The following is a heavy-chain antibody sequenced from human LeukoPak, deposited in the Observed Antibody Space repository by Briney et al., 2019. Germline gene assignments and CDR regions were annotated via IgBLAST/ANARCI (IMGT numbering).Heavy chain of an antibody. Sequence: PGGSLRLSCSASGFSFTSYAMNWVRQPPGKGLEWVSSITTGSSYIYYADSARGRFSVSRDNAKNSLYLEMNSLRAEDTAVYYCARVEATTARSYYYYYMDVWGKGTTVTVSS. CDR1: GFSFTSYA. CDR2: ITTGSSYI. CDR3: ARVEATTARSYYYYYMDV. D-gene: IGHD1-1*01. J-gene: IGHJ6*03. V-gene: IGHV3-21*06.